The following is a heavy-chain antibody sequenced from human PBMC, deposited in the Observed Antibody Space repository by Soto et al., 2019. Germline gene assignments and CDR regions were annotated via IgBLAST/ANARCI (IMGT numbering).Heavy chain of an antibody. Sequence: LRLSCAASGFTFNTYAMSWVRQAPGKGLEWLSAISDSGGRTYYADSVKGRFTISRDNSKNTLHLQMNSLRAEDTAVYFCAKELVNSGWTHFDYWGQGTLVTVSS. V-gene: IGHV3-23*01. D-gene: IGHD6-19*01. J-gene: IGHJ4*02. CDR1: GFTFNTYA. CDR3: AKELVNSGWTHFDY. CDR2: ISDSGGRT.